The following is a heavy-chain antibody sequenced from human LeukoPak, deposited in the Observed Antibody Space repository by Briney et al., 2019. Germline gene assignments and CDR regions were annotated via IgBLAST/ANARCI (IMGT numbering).Heavy chain of an antibody. V-gene: IGHV3-30*18. D-gene: IGHD4/OR15-4a*01. Sequence: GGSLRLSCAASGFTFSSYGMHWVRQAPGKGLEWVAVISYDGSNKYYADSVKGRFTISRDNSKNTLYLQMNSLRAEDTAVYYCAKDYFVVLDGMDVWGQGTTVTVSS. CDR2: ISYDGSNK. CDR1: GFTFSSYG. CDR3: AKDYFVVLDGMDV. J-gene: IGHJ6*02.